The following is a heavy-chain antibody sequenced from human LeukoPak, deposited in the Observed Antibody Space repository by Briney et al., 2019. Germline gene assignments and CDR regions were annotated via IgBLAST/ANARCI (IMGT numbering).Heavy chain of an antibody. CDR2: IYYSGST. D-gene: IGHD3-9*01. CDR1: GGSISSSSYY. Sequence: SETLSLTCTVSGGSISSSSYYWGWIRQPPGKGLEWIGSIYYSGSTYYNPSLESRVTISVDTSKNQFSLKLSSVTAADTAVYYCARVNILTGFYAFDIWGQGTMVTVSS. V-gene: IGHV4-39*07. CDR3: ARVNILTGFYAFDI. J-gene: IGHJ3*02.